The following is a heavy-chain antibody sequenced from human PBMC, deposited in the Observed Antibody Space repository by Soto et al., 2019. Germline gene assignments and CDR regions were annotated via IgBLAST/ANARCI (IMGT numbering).Heavy chain of an antibody. J-gene: IGHJ4*02. CDR2: IYYSGRT. CDR3: ARDTSLWGINY. CDR1: GGSISSGGYY. V-gene: IGHV4-31*03. D-gene: IGHD2-2*01. Sequence: QVQLQESGPGLVKPSQTLSLTCTVPGGSISSGGYYWSWIRQHPGKGLEWIGYIYYSGRTYYNPSLKSRVTISVDTSKNQFSLKLSSVTAADTAVYYCARDTSLWGINYWGQGTLVTVSS.